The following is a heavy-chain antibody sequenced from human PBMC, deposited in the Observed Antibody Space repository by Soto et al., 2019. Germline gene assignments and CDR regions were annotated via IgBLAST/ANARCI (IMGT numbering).Heavy chain of an antibody. CDR1: GGSFSGYY. Sequence: PSETLSLTCAVYGGSFSGYYWSWIRQPPGKGLEWIGYIYYSGSTNYNPSLKSRVTISVDTSKNQFSLKLSSVTAADTAVYYCARGSYGGSSGYYGSMIVDYWGQGTLVTVSS. J-gene: IGHJ4*02. D-gene: IGHD3-22*01. CDR2: IYYSGST. V-gene: IGHV4-59*01. CDR3: ARGSYGGSSGYYGSMIVDY.